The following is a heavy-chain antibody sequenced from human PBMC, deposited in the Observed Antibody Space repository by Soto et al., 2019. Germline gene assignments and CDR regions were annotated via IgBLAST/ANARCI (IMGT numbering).Heavy chain of an antibody. D-gene: IGHD1-26*01. CDR3: ARGGATDFDF. V-gene: IGHV3-66*01. CDR2: IYSGGNT. J-gene: IGHJ4*02. Sequence: EVQLVESGGGLVQPGGSLRLSCAASGFPVTSDHMSWVRQPPGKGLEWVSLIYSGGNTNYPDSVKGRFTISRDNSRNTVHLQMNSLRGEDTAVYYCARGGATDFDFWGQGTLVTVSS. CDR1: GFPVTSDH.